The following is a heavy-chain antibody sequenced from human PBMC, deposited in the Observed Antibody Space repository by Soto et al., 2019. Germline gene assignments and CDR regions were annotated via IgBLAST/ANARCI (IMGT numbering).Heavy chain of an antibody. CDR1: GGSISSGGYY. Sequence: TLSLTCTVSGGSISSGGYYWSWIRQHPGKGLEWIGYIYYSGSTYYNPSLKSRVTISVDTSKNQFSLKLSSVTAADTAVYYCAGDQVGATGDYYYGMDVWGQGTSVTV. J-gene: IGHJ6*02. CDR3: AGDQVGATGDYYYGMDV. D-gene: IGHD1-26*01. CDR2: IYYSGST. V-gene: IGHV4-31*03.